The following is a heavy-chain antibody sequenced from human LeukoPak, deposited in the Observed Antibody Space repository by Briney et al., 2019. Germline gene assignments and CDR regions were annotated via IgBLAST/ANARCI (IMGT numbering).Heavy chain of an antibody. Sequence: GESLKISCKGSGYSFTSYWIGWVRQMPGKGLEWMGIIYPGDSDTRYSPSFQGQVTTSADKSISTAYLQWSSLKASDTAMYYCARHQREQWLVPPGAFDIWGQGTMVTVSS. J-gene: IGHJ3*02. V-gene: IGHV5-51*01. CDR1: GYSFTSYW. CDR2: IYPGDSDT. CDR3: ARHQREQWLVPPGAFDI. D-gene: IGHD6-19*01.